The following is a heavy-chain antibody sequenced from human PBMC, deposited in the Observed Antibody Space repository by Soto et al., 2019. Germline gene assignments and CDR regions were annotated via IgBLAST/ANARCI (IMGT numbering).Heavy chain of an antibody. CDR3: ARERGSGWYGY. D-gene: IGHD6-19*01. Sequence: SETLSLTCTVSGGSISSYYCSWSRQPPGKGLEWIGHIYYSGSTNYNPSLKSRVTISVDTSKNQFSLKLSSVTAADTAVYYCARERGSGWYGYWGQGTLVTVSS. V-gene: IGHV4-59*01. CDR2: IYYSGST. CDR1: GGSISSYY. J-gene: IGHJ4*02.